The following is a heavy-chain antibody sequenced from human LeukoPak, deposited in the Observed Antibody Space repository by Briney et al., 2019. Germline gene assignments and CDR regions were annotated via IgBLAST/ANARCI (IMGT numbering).Heavy chain of an antibody. CDR3: AKDLDIVATITGN. CDR1: GFTFSSYA. CDR2: VSGSGGST. J-gene: IGHJ4*02. Sequence: PGGSLRLSCAASGFTFSSYAMSWGRQDPGKGLEWVSGVSGSGGSTYYADSVKGRFTISRDNSKNTLYLQMNSLRAEDTAVYYCAKDLDIVATITGNWGQGTLVTVSS. V-gene: IGHV3-23*01. D-gene: IGHD5-12*01.